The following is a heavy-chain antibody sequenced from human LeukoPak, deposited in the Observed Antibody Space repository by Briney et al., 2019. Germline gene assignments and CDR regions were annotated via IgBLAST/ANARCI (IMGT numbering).Heavy chain of an antibody. Sequence: KASETLSLTCAVSADSISGYYWSWIRQPPGKRLEWVGYIFHSGFTNYNPSLKSRVTISIDTSKNQFSLKLSSVTAADTAVYYCARVSRRDKYYYYYYMDVWGKGTTVTVSS. CDR3: ARVSRRDKYYYYYYMDV. J-gene: IGHJ6*03. V-gene: IGHV4-59*12. CDR2: IFHSGFT. CDR1: ADSISGYY.